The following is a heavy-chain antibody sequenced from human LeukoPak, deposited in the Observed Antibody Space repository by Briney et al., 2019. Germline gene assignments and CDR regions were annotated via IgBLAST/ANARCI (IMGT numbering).Heavy chain of an antibody. CDR3: ARSFRLLWFGELLSYPNY. Sequence: PSETLSLTCTVSGGSISSSSYYWGWIRQPPGKGLEWIGSIYYSGSTYYNPSLKSRVTISVDTSKNQFSLKLSSVTAADTAVYYCARSFRLLWFGELLSYPNYWGQGTLVTVSS. CDR2: IYYSGST. V-gene: IGHV4-39*07. J-gene: IGHJ4*02. CDR1: GGSISSSSYY. D-gene: IGHD3-10*01.